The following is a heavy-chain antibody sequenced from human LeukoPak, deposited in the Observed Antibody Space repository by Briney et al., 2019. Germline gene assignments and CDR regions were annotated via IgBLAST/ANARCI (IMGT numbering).Heavy chain of an antibody. CDR2: ISGTGGST. CDR3: AKTAAGTHSWFDH. Sequence: GGSLRLSCAASGFTFGTYAMSWVRQAPGKGLEWVSGISGTGGSTYYADSVKGRFTISRDNSKNTLYLQMNSLRAEDTALYYCAKTAAGTHSWFDHWGQGTLVTVSS. V-gene: IGHV3-23*01. J-gene: IGHJ5*02. D-gene: IGHD6-13*01. CDR1: GFTFGTYA.